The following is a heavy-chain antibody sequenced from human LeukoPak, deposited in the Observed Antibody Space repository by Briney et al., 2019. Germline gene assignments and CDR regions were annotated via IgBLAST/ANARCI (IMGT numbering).Heavy chain of an antibody. CDR3: ARDFYGDDGHHPFDY. V-gene: IGHV4-4*07. CDR1: GGSISNYY. D-gene: IGHD2/OR15-2a*01. CDR2: IYASGST. Sequence: SETLSLTRSVSGGSISNYYWNWIRQPAGKGLEWIGRIYASGSTNYNPSLKSRVTISMDKSKNHFSLNLKSVTAADTGFYYCARDFYGDDGHHPFDYWGQGIQVTVSS. J-gene: IGHJ4*02.